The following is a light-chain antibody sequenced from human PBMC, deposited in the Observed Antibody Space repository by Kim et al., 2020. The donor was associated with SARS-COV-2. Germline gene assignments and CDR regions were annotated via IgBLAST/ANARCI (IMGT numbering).Light chain of an antibody. CDR3: QQYDNWPRT. Sequence: EIVITQSPATLSVSPGEGVTLSCRASQIVYSNVAWYQQKPGQAPRLLIYGASTRATGIPARFSGSGSGTEFTLTISSLQSEDFAVYYCQQYDNWPRTFGQGTRLEI. CDR1: QIVYSN. CDR2: GAS. V-gene: IGKV3-15*01. J-gene: IGKJ2*01.